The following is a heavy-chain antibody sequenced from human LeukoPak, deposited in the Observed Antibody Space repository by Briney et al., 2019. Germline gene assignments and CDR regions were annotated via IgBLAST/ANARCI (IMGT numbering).Heavy chain of an antibody. J-gene: IGHJ3*02. CDR1: GYTFTGYY. V-gene: IGHV1-2*02. D-gene: IGHD3-10*01. CDR3: ARDGRGGTDAFDI. CDR2: INPNSGGT. Sequence: ASVKVSCKASGYTFTGYYIHWLRQAPGQGLEWMGWINPNSGGTNYAQKFQGRVTMIRDTSISTAYMELSRLRSDDTAVYYCARDGRGGTDAFDIWGQGTMVTVPS.